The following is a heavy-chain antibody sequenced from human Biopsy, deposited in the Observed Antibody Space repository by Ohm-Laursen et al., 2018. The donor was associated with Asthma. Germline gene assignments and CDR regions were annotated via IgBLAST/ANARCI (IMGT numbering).Heavy chain of an antibody. CDR1: GFSMDTNSYF. CDR3: ARHPNNGDYSYWYFDL. D-gene: IGHD4-17*01. V-gene: IGHV4-39*01. J-gene: IGHJ2*01. CDR2: VFYTGIT. Sequence: PSDTLSLTCPISGFSMDTNSYFWGWIRQPPGKGLEWIGGVFYTGITYYNPSLERRVTMSVDTSKGQFFLEVNSVTAPDTAVYYCARHPNNGDYSYWYFDLWGRGTLVTVSS.